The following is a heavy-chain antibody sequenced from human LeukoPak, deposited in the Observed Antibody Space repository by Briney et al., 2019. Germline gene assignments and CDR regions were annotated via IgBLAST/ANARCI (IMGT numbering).Heavy chain of an antibody. J-gene: IGHJ6*02. CDR3: ARGPISMVRGVKTRYYYYGMDG. CDR2: IYSGGST. V-gene: IGHV3-66*01. D-gene: IGHD3-10*01. Sequence: PGGSLRLSCVPSGFTVSSNYTSWVRPAPGKGLEWVSVIYSGGSTYYANPVKGRFTISRDNSKNTLYLQMNSLRAEDTAVYYCARGPISMVRGVKTRYYYYGMDGWGQGTTVTVS. CDR1: GFTVSSNY.